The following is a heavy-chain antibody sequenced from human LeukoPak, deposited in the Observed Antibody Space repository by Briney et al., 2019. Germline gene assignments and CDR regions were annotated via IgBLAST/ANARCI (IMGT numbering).Heavy chain of an antibody. CDR3: ARGHITMIVVVTPRYGMDV. Sequence: GGSLRLSCAASGFTFSSYSMHWVRQAPGKGLEWVSSISGSSSYIYYADSVKGRFTISRDNAKNSLYLQMNSLRAEDTAVYYCARGHITMIVVVTPRYGMDVWGQGTTVTVSS. CDR2: ISGSSSYI. D-gene: IGHD3-22*01. J-gene: IGHJ6*02. CDR1: GFTFSSYS. V-gene: IGHV3-21*01.